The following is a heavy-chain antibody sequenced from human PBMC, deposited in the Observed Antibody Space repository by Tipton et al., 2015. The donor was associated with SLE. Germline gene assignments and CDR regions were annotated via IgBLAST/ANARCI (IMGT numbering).Heavy chain of an antibody. Sequence: TLSLTCAVSGASIISDYWSWIRQSPGKELEWIGYISYSWSTNSNPSLTSRVTMSVDTSKNQFSLNLRSVTAADTAVYYCAGRPDNTPMGPHDYWGQGTLVTVSS. D-gene: IGHD5-18*01. CDR2: ISYSWST. V-gene: IGHV4-59*03. J-gene: IGHJ4*02. CDR1: GASIISDY. CDR3: AGRPDNTPMGPHDY.